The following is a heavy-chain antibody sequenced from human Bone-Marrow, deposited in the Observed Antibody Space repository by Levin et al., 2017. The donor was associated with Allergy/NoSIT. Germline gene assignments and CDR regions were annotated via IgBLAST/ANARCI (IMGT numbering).Heavy chain of an antibody. Sequence: PVASVKVSCKASGYTFTSYDINWVRQATGQGLEWMGWMNPNSGNTGYAQKFQGRVTMTRNTSISTAYMELSSLRSEDTAVYYCARENRNCSSTSCYPLGGYYGMDVWGQGTTVTVSS. J-gene: IGHJ6*02. CDR3: ARENRNCSSTSCYPLGGYYGMDV. CDR1: GYTFTSYD. V-gene: IGHV1-8*01. D-gene: IGHD2-2*01. CDR2: MNPNSGNT.